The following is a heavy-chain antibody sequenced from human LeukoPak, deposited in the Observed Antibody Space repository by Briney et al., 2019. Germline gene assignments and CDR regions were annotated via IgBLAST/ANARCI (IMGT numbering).Heavy chain of an antibody. D-gene: IGHD2-8*01. Sequence: GGSLRLSCAASGFTFSSYSMNWVRQAPGKGLEWVSSISSSSSYVYYADSVKGQFTISRDNAKNSLYLQMNSLRAEDTAVYYCAKDTGTLNGFVDYWGQGTLVTVSS. CDR1: GFTFSSYS. CDR2: ISSSSSYV. J-gene: IGHJ4*02. CDR3: AKDTGTLNGFVDY. V-gene: IGHV3-21*01.